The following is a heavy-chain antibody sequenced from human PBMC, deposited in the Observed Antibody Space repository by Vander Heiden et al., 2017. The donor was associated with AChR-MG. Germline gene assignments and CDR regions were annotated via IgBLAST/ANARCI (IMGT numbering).Heavy chain of an antibody. CDR3: AKSPDYGDYSEYWYFDL. CDR2: ISWNSGSI. D-gene: IGHD4-17*01. CDR1: GFTFDDSA. V-gene: IGHV3-9*01. J-gene: IGHJ2*01. Sequence: EVQLVESGGGLVQPGRSLRLSCAASGFTFDDSAMHWVRQAPGKGLGWVSGISWNSGSIGYADSVKGRFTISRDNAKNSLYLQMNSLRAEDTALYYCAKSPDYGDYSEYWYFDLWGRGTLVTVSS.